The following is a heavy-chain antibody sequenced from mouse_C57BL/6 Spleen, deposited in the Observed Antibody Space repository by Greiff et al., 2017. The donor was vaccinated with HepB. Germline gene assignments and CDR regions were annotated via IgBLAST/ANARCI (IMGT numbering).Heavy chain of an antibody. J-gene: IGHJ1*03. CDR1: GYTFTSYG. CDR2: IYPRSGNT. Sequence: QVQLQQSGAELARPGASVKLSCKASGYTFTSYGISWVKQRTGQGLEWIGEIYPRSGNTYYNEKFKGKATMTADKSSSTAYMELRSLTSEDSAVYFYARGYYGSSYGWYFDVWGTGTPVTVSS. D-gene: IGHD1-1*01. CDR3: ARGYYGSSYGWYFDV. V-gene: IGHV1-81*01.